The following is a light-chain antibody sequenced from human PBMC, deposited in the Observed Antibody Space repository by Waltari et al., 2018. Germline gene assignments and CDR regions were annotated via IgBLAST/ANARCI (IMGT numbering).Light chain of an antibody. CDR3: QQYYSTPPT. V-gene: IGKV4-1*01. Sequence: DMVLTQSPDSLPVSLGERATITCKSSQSVLSRSDSKNFLAWYQQKPGQSPKLLIYWASTRESGVPDRFSGSGSGTDFALTISSLQAEDVAVYYCQQYYSTPPTFGQGTKVEIK. CDR1: QSVLSRSDSKNF. CDR2: WAS. J-gene: IGKJ1*01.